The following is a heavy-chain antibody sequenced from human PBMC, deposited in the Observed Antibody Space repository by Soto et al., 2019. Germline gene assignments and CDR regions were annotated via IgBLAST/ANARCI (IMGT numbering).Heavy chain of an antibody. J-gene: IGHJ4*02. D-gene: IGHD3-22*01. V-gene: IGHV1-3*01. Sequence: GASVKVSCKASGYTFTLYAIHWVRQAPGQSLEWMGWINAGSGDTKYSQKFQGRGTITRDTSASTAYMELSSLKSEDTAVYYCARGPGHHDSSGYSSFFDSWGQGTLVTVSS. CDR3: ARGPGHHDSSGYSSFFDS. CDR2: INAGSGDT. CDR1: GYTFTLYA.